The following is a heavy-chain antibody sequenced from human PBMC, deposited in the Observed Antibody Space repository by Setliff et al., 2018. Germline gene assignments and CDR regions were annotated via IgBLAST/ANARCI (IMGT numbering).Heavy chain of an antibody. CDR2: ISSYNGKT. D-gene: IGHD4-17*01. Sequence: GASVKVSCKASGYIFTSYGISWVRQAPGQGLEWMGWISSYNGKTNYAQKLQGRVTMTTDTSTSTAYMELSSLRSEDTAVYYCARRSGDRGMTTGWPDDFDYWGRGTLVTVSS. V-gene: IGHV1-18*01. CDR3: ARRSGDRGMTTGWPDDFDY. CDR1: GYIFTSYG. J-gene: IGHJ4*01.